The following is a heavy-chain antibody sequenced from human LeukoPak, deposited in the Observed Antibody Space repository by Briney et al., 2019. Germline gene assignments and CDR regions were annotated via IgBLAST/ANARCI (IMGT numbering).Heavy chain of an antibody. J-gene: IGHJ3*02. V-gene: IGHV3-43*02. CDR2: ISGDGGST. CDR3: AKDAPGWYDAFDI. Sequence: GRSLRLSCAASGFTFDDYAMHSVRHAPGKGLELVSLISGDGGSTYYADSVKGRFTIFRDNSKNSLYLQMNSLRTEDTALYYCAKDAPGWYDAFDIWGQGTMVTVSS. CDR1: GFTFDDYA. D-gene: IGHD6-19*01.